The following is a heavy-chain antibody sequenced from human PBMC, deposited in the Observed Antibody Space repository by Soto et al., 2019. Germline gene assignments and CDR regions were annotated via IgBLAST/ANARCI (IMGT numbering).Heavy chain of an antibody. D-gene: IGHD1-26*01. Sequence: SETLSLTCAVSGGSISISNWWSWFRQPPGKGLEWIGYIYYSGTTKYNPSLKSRVTISVDTSKNQFSLRLSSVTAADTAVYYCARETATGYFDSWGQGTLVTVSS. CDR3: ARETATGYFDS. CDR2: IYYSGTT. V-gene: IGHV4-4*02. CDR1: GGSISISNW. J-gene: IGHJ4*02.